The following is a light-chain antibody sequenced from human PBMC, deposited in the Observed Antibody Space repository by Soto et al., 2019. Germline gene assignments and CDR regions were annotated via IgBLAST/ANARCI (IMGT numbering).Light chain of an antibody. CDR3: QQLNSYPLP. V-gene: IGKV1-9*01. CDR2: AAS. J-gene: IGKJ4*01. CDR1: QGISSY. Sequence: DIQLTQSPSFLSASVGDRVTITCRASQGISSYLAWYQQKPGKAPKLLIYAASTLQSGVPSRFSGSGSGTEFTLTISCLQPEDCATYYCQQLNSYPLPFCGGTKVDSK.